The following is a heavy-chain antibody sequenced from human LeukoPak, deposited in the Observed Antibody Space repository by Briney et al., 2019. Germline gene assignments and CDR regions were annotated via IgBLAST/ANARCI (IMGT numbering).Heavy chain of an antibody. V-gene: IGHV1-18*01. CDR3: ARVMGISYYDSSGSPGLDAFDI. Sequence: GASVKVSCKASGYTFTSYGISWVRQAPGQGLEWMGWISAYNGNTNYAQKLQGRVTMTTDTSTSTAYMELRSLRSDDTAVYYCARVMGISYYDSSGSPGLDAFDIWGQGTMVTVSS. CDR1: GYTFTSYG. J-gene: IGHJ3*02. D-gene: IGHD3-22*01. CDR2: ISAYNGNT.